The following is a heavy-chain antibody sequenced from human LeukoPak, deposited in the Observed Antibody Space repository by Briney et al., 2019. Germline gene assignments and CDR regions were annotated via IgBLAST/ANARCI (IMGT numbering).Heavy chain of an antibody. CDR1: GFTFSSYT. CDR2: ISNNGGST. D-gene: IGHD3-3*02. Sequence: PGGSLRLSCAASGFTFSSYTMHWVRQAPGKGLEYVSAISNNGGSTYYANSVKGRFTISRDNSKNTLYIQMGSLRVEDMAVYYCARGTFLVWLLESYMDVWGKGNTVTVSS. V-gene: IGHV3-64*01. J-gene: IGHJ6*03. CDR3: ARGTFLVWLLESYMDV.